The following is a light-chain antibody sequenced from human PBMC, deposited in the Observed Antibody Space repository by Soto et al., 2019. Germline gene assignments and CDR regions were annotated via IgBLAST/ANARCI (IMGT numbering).Light chain of an antibody. CDR3: HQYNDWPPHT. J-gene: IGKJ2*01. CDR1: QGVGSN. V-gene: IGKV3-15*01. Sequence: EIVMTQSPATLSVSPGERATLSCRTGQGVGSNLAWYQQKPGQAPRLLIYSASSRATGIPPRFSGSGFGTEFTLTINSLQSEDFAVYYCHQYNDWPPHTFGQGTKLEIK. CDR2: SAS.